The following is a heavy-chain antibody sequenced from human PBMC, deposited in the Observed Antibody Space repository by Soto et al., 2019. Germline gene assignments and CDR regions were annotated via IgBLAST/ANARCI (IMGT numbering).Heavy chain of an antibody. Sequence: ASVKVSCKASGGTFSSYAISWVRQAPGQGLEWMGGIIPIFGTANYAQKFQGRVTITADESTSTAYMELSSLRSEDTAVYYCAVVVAATFYGMDVWGQGTTVTVS. J-gene: IGHJ6*02. D-gene: IGHD2-15*01. CDR2: IIPIFGTA. CDR1: GGTFSSYA. V-gene: IGHV1-69*13. CDR3: AVVVAATFYGMDV.